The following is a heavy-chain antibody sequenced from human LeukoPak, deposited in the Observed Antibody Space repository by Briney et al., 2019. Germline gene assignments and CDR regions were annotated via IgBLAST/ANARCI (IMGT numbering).Heavy chain of an antibody. V-gene: IGHV4-38-2*01. CDR3: ARYMIAAGEGALDN. J-gene: IGHJ3*02. CDR2: IYHSGST. Sequence: SETLSLTCGLSGYSMWRRYYWDWIRQPPGKGLEWIGSIYHSGSTYYNPSLKSRVTISVDTSKNQFSLKLSSVTAAGTAMYYGARYMIAAGEGALDNWGQGTMVTVSS. CDR1: GYSMWRRYY. D-gene: IGHD3-16*01.